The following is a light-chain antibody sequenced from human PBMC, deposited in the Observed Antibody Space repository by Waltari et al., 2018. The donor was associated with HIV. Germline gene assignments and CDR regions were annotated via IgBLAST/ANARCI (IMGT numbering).Light chain of an antibody. Sequence: SYELTQPPSVSVSPGQTARITCSGDALPKQYASLYQQRPGQAPVLVIYKDTERPSGIPERFSGSSSGTTATLTIIGVQAQDEADYHCQSADSNASLWVFGGGTKLTVL. CDR3: QSADSNASLWV. CDR2: KDT. CDR1: ALPKQY. J-gene: IGLJ3*02. V-gene: IGLV3-25*03.